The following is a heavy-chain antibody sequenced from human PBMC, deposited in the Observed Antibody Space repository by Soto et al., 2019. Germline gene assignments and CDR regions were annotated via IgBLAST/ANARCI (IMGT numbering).Heavy chain of an antibody. D-gene: IGHD3-3*01. J-gene: IGHJ4*02. Sequence: SETLSLTCTVSGGSISSYYWSWIRQPPGKGLEWIGYIYYSGSTNYNPSLKSRVTISVDTSKNQFSLKLSSVTAADTAVYYCARDGRSLEWSLTFDYWGQGTLVTVSS. CDR3: ARDGRSLEWSLTFDY. CDR1: GGSISSYY. V-gene: IGHV4-59*01. CDR2: IYYSGST.